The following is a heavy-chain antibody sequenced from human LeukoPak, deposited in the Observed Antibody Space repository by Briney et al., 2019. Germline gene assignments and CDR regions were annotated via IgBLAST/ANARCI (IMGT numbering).Heavy chain of an antibody. Sequence: GGSLRLSCAASGFTFSSYGMHLVRQAPGKGLEWVAVIWYDGSNKYYADSVKGRFTISRDNSKNTLYLQMNSLRAEDTAVYYCAKDLGRLGELSLDYWGQGTLVTVSS. D-gene: IGHD3-16*02. J-gene: IGHJ4*02. CDR3: AKDLGRLGELSLDY. CDR1: GFTFSSYG. V-gene: IGHV3-33*06. CDR2: IWYDGSNK.